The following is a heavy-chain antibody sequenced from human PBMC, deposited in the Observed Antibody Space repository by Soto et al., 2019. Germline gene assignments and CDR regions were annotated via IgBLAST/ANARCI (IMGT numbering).Heavy chain of an antibody. V-gene: IGHV1-3*01. Sequence: SSVKDSCKASGYTFTSYAMHWVRQAPGQRLEWMGWINAGNGNTKYSQKFQGRVTITRDTSASTAYMELSSLRSEDTAVYNYTRPLRLEAGRNHDASDIWGQGTTVTVSS. CDR1: GYTFTSYA. CDR2: INAGNGNT. CDR3: TRPLRLEAGRNHDASDI. J-gene: IGHJ3*02. D-gene: IGHD1-1*01.